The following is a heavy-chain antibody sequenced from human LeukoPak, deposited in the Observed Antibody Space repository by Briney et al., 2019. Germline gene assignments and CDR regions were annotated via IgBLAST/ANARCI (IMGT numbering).Heavy chain of an antibody. D-gene: IGHD3-9*01. J-gene: IGHJ4*02. CDR3: TKVTGFVWLFPFDS. CDR1: GFTFSSYG. V-gene: IGHV3-30*18. Sequence: GGSLRLSCAASGFTFSSYGMHWVRQAPGKGLEWVAVISYDGTNKYYADSVRGRFTISRDNSKNTLYLQMNSLRPEDTAVYYCTKVTGFVWLFPFDSWGQGTLVTVSS. CDR2: ISYDGTNK.